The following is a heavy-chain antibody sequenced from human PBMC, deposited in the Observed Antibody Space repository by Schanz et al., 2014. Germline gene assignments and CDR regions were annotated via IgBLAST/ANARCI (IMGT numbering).Heavy chain of an antibody. CDR3: ARSTYYDTSDYYNSFDY. D-gene: IGHD3-22*01. J-gene: IGHJ4*02. CDR1: GGTFSSFG. Sequence: QVQLVQSGAEVKKPGSSVTVSFKASGGTFSSFGINWVRQAPGQGLEWMGRIIPSLGLAKYAQKFQGRVTNTADNSTSTAYMDLSSLSPAAAAVYYCARSTYYDTSDYYNSFDYWGQGTLVTVSS. V-gene: IGHV1-69*02. CDR2: IIPSLGLA.